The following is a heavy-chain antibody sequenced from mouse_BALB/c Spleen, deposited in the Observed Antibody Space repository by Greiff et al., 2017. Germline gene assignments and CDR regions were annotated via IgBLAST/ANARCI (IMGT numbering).Heavy chain of an antibody. J-gene: IGHJ2*01. D-gene: IGHD1-1*01. CDR1: GYSFTGYF. CDR2: INPYNGDT. V-gene: IGHV1-20*02. CDR3: ARNYYGSSPVFDY. Sequence: EVQLVESGPELVKPGASVKISCKASGYSFTGYFMNWVMQSHGKSLEWIGRINPYNGDTFYNQKFKGKATLTVDKSSSTAHMELRSLASEDSAVYYCARNYYGSSPVFDYWGQGTTLTVSS.